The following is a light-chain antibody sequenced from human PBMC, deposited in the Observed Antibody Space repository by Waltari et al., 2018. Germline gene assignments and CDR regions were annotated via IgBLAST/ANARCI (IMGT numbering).Light chain of an antibody. CDR1: ALPKRF. V-gene: IGLV3-10*01. CDR2: EDT. Sequence: SYELTQPPSVSVSPGRTATITCSGDALPKRFAFWYQQKSGQAPVLVIYEDTNRPSGISARFSGSNSGAVATLTISGAQVDDEAEYFCFSTDSTGNLRVFGGGTKLTVL. CDR3: FSTDSTGNLRV. J-gene: IGLJ3*02.